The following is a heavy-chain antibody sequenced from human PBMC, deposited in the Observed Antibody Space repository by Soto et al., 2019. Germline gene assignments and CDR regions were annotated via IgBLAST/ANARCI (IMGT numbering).Heavy chain of an antibody. CDR3: ARDRYGDYFKYYYYYLAV. CDR1: GYRFTTHD. J-gene: IGHJ6*03. CDR2: INVGNGNT. Sequence: VSLKRSCKSFGYRFTTHDMDWGRQTPGQRLEWMGWINVGNGNTKDSQKFQGRVTITRDTSASTSYMELSSLTSEDTAVYYCARDRYGDYFKYYYYYLAVWVKGTTVIVFS. D-gene: IGHD4-17*01. V-gene: IGHV1-3*01.